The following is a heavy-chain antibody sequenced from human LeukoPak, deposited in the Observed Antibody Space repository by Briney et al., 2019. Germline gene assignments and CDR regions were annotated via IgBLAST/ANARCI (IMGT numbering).Heavy chain of an antibody. V-gene: IGHV3-49*03. CDR3: TRGYSGYDDYYYYGMDV. CDR1: GGSISSYY. Sequence: LSLTCTVSGGSISSYYWSWIRQPPGKGLEWVGFIRSKAYGGTTEYAASVKGRFTISRDDSKSIAYLQMNSLKTEDTAVYYCTRGYSGYDDYYYYGMDVWGQGTTVTVSS. J-gene: IGHJ6*02. CDR2: IRSKAYGGTT. D-gene: IGHD5-12*01.